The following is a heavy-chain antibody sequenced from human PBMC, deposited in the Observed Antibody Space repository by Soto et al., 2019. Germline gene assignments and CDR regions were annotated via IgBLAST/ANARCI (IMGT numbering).Heavy chain of an antibody. CDR3: ARDFTS. J-gene: IGHJ4*02. CDR1: GFTFSSYA. V-gene: IGHV3-53*01. CDR2: IHSGGNT. Sequence: GGSLRLSCAASGFTFSSYAMHWVRQAPGKGLEWVSIIHSGGNTYFADSVKGRFTISRDSSKNTLYLQMNSLRSEDTAMYFCARDFTSWGQGTLVTVSS.